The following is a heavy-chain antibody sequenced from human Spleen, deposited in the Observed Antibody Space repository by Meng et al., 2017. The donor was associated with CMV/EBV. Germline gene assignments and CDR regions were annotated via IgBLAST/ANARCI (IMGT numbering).Heavy chain of an antibody. CDR1: GFTYDDYG. V-gene: IGHV3-20*04. CDR3: ARDPRVKSYVVVPAASDY. Sequence: LSLTCAASGFTYDDYGMTWVRQAPGKGLEWVSGINWNGERKGYAGSVKGRFTISRDNAKNSLYLQMNSLRAEDTAVYYCARDPRVKSYVVVPAASDYWGQGTMVTVSS. J-gene: IGHJ4*02. CDR2: INWNGERK. D-gene: IGHD2-2*01.